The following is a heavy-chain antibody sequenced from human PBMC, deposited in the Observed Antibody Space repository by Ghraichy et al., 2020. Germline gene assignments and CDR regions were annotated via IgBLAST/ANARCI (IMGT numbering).Heavy chain of an antibody. D-gene: IGHD2-21*01. CDR2: LYDDETA. J-gene: IGHJ4*02. CDR1: DDSISPYH. Sequence: TLSLTCSVSDDSISPYHWSWVRQSAGRGLEWLGRLYDDETANYNPSLESRIIMSLDTPKKKFSLRLGSVTAADTAVYYCAKDSFYDRRKVLIHWGQGILVTVSP. V-gene: IGHV4-4*07. CDR3: AKDSFYDRRKVLIH.